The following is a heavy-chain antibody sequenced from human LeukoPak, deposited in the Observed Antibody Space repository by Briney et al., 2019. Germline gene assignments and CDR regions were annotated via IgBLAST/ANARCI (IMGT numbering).Heavy chain of an antibody. Sequence: GGSLRLSCAASGFTFSSYGMHWVRQAPGKGLEWVAVISYDGSNKYYADSVKGRFTISRDNSKNTLYLQMNSLRAEDTAVYYCARSTGTFGGFLFDYWGQGTLVTVSS. CDR1: GFTFSSYG. J-gene: IGHJ4*02. V-gene: IGHV3-30*03. CDR3: ARSTGTFGGFLFDY. CDR2: ISYDGSNK. D-gene: IGHD3-10*01.